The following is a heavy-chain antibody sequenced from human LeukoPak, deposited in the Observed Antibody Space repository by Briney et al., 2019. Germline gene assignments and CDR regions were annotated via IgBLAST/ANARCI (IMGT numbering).Heavy chain of an antibody. CDR2: FDPEDGET. J-gene: IGHJ4*02. D-gene: IGHD3-22*01. V-gene: IGHV1-24*01. Sequence: ASVKVSCKGSGYTLTELSMHWVRQAPGKGLEWMGGFDPEDGETIYAQKFQGRVTMTEDTSTDTAYMELSSLRSEDTAVYYCATETLDYDSRGHGKSFDYWGQGTLVTVSS. CDR1: GYTLTELS. CDR3: ATETLDYDSRGHGKSFDY.